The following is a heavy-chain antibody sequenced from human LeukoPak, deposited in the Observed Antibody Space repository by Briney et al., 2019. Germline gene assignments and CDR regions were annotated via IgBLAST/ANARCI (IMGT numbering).Heavy chain of an antibody. V-gene: IGHV3-21*01. Sequence: GGSLRLSCAASGFTFSSYWMNWARQAPGKGLEWVSSISSSSGYIYYADSVKGRFTISRDNAKNSLYLQMNSLRAEDTAVYYCARDAVRGVITNHDYWGQGTLVTVSS. CDR1: GFTFSSYW. J-gene: IGHJ4*02. CDR3: ARDAVRGVITNHDY. D-gene: IGHD3-10*01. CDR2: ISSSSGYI.